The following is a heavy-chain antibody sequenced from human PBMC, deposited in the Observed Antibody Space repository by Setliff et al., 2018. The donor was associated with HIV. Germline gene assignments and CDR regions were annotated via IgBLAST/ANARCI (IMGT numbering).Heavy chain of an antibody. CDR1: GYSISSGYY. CDR3: ARRGEGNSSGQNWFDP. D-gene: IGHD6-19*01. CDR2: IYHSGST. V-gene: IGHV4-38-2*02. J-gene: IGHJ5*02. Sequence: PSETLSLTCTVSGYSISSGYYWGWIRQPPGKGLEWIGSIYHSGSTYYNPSLKSRVTISVDTSKNQFSLKLSSVTAADTAVYYCARRGEGNSSGQNWFDPWGQGTLVTVSS.